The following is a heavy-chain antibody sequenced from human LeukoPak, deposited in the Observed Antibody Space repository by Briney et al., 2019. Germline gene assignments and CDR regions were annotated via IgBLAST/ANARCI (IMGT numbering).Heavy chain of an antibody. CDR3: ARLGCVRACPHGALNW. CDR1: GFTFSGYW. CDR2: VTQDGSEK. J-gene: IGHJ4*02. Sequence: GRSLRLSCAAAGFTFSGYWMSWVRQAPGKGLEWVATVTQDGSEKYYVDSVKGRFTISRDNAKSSLFLQMNSLRAEDTAVYYCARLGCVRACPHGALNWWGQGTLVTVSS. D-gene: IGHD3/OR15-3a*01. V-gene: IGHV3-7*03.